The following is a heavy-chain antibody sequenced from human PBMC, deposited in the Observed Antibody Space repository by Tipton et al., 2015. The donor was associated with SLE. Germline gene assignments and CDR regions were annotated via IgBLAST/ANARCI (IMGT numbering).Heavy chain of an antibody. V-gene: IGHV3-23*01. D-gene: IGHD6-13*01. CDR3: AKEAAPSTGMVYYYYGMDV. J-gene: IGHJ6*02. Sequence: SLRLSCAASGFTFSSYAMSWVRQAPGKGLEWVSSISGSGGSTYHADSVKGRFTISRDNFKNTLYLQMSSLRAEDTAVYYCAKEAAPSTGMVYYYYGMDVWGQGTTVTVSS. CDR2: ISGSGGST. CDR1: GFTFSSYA.